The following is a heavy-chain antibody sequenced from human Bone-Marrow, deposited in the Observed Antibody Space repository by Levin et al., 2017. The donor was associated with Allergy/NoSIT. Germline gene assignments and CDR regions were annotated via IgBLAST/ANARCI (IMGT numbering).Heavy chain of an antibody. J-gene: IGHJ3*01. CDR1: GFTFSSHI. D-gene: IGHD2/OR15-2a*01. Sequence: PGGSLRLSCAASGFTFSSHIIHWVRQPPGKGLEWVTVISDDAKNQLYTDSVKGRFTISRDNSKNTIFLQMNSLTTEDTAVYYCARERLGIAGIIDAFDVWGQGTMVTVSS. CDR3: ARERLGIAGIIDAFDV. V-gene: IGHV3-30*04. CDR2: ISDDAKNQ.